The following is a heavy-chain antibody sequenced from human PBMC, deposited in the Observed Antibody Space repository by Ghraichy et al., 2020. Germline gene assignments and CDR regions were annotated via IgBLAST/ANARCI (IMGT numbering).Heavy chain of an antibody. CDR2: ITQGGGDR. J-gene: IGHJ4*02. D-gene: IGHD5-18*01. V-gene: IGHV3-7*04. CDR1: GFIFNTYS. Sequence: GGSLRLSCAASGFIFNTYSMTWVRQAPGKGLEWVANITQGGGDRYYVDSVKGRFTISRDNAKDSVYLQMSSLRAEDTAVYFCGRGGDLSGSNPVDYWGQGTQVTVSS. CDR3: GRGGDLSGSNPVDY.